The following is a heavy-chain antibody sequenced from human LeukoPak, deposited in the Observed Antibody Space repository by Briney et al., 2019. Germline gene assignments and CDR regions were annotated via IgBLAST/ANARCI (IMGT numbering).Heavy chain of an antibody. J-gene: IGHJ6*02. V-gene: IGHV1-3*01. CDR1: GYTFTSYA. D-gene: IGHD3-10*01. Sequence: ASVKVSCTASGYTFTSYAMHWVRQAPGQRLEWMGWINAGNGNTKYSQKFQGRVTMTTDTSTSTAYMELRSLRSDDTAVYYCARVFGSGSYYMGYYYYGMDVWGQGTTVTVSS. CDR2: INAGNGNT. CDR3: ARVFGSGSYYMGYYYYGMDV.